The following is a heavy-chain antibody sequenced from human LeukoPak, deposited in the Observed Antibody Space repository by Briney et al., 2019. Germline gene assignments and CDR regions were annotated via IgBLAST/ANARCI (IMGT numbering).Heavy chain of an antibody. J-gene: IGHJ4*02. V-gene: IGHV1-69*13. D-gene: IGHD3-22*01. Sequence: SVKVSRKASGGTFSSYAISWVRQAPGQGLEWMGGIIPIFGTANYAQKFQGRVTITADESTSTAYMELSSLRSEDTAVYYCARGENYYDSSGFGPYFDYWGQGTLVTVSS. CDR1: GGTFSSYA. CDR2: IIPIFGTA. CDR3: ARGENYYDSSGFGPYFDY.